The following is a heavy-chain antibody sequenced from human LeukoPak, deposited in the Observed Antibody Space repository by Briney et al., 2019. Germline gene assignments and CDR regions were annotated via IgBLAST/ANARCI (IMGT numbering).Heavy chain of an antibody. V-gene: IGHV4-39*01. CDR2: IYYSGST. CDR3: ARDIVVVEGPNWFDP. D-gene: IGHD2-2*01. J-gene: IGHJ5*02. CDR1: GGSISSSSYY. Sequence: SETLSLTCTVSGGSISSSSYYWGWIRQPPGKGLEWIGSIYYSGSTYYNPSLKSRVTISVDTSKNQFSLKLSSVTAADTAVYYCARDIVVVEGPNWFDPWGQGTLVTVSS.